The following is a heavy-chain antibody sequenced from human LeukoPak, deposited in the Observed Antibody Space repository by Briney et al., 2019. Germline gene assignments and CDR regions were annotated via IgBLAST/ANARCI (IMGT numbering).Heavy chain of an antibody. Sequence: ASVKVSCKASGNTFTSYGINWVRQAPGQGLEWMGWISAYNGNTNYAQKLQGRVTMTTDASTSTAYMELRSLRSDDTAVYYCARDVLRYFDWLLPGYWGQGTLVTVSS. CDR2: ISAYNGNT. D-gene: IGHD3-9*01. CDR3: ARDVLRYFDWLLPGY. J-gene: IGHJ4*02. CDR1: GNTFTSYG. V-gene: IGHV1-18*01.